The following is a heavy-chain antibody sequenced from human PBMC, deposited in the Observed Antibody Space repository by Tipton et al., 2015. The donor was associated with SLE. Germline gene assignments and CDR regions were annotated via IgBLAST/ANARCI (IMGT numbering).Heavy chain of an antibody. D-gene: IGHD3-3*01. CDR1: GDSISSISYY. J-gene: IGHJ6*02. CDR2: VYYTGST. Sequence: TLSLTCTVSGDSISSISYYWGWIRQPPGKGPEWIGSVYYTGSTYYKSSLKSRVTISGDTSKNQVSLTLSSITAADTAVYFCARRPRFGVAVDVWGQGTTVTVSS. V-gene: IGHV4-39*07. CDR3: ARRPRFGVAVDV.